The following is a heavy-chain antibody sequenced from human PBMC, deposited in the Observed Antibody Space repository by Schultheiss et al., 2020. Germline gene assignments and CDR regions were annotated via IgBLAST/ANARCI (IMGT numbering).Heavy chain of an antibody. V-gene: IGHV4-59*12. CDR2: IFHSGST. CDR1: GGSISSYY. J-gene: IGHJ3*02. D-gene: IGHD6-13*01. CDR3: ARPLYSSSWLDAFDI. Sequence: SETLSLTCTVSGGSISSYYWTWIRQFPGKGLEWIGSIFHSGSTYYNPSLKSRVTISVDTSKNQFSLKMTSVTAADTAVYYCARPLYSSSWLDAFDIWGQGTMVTVSS.